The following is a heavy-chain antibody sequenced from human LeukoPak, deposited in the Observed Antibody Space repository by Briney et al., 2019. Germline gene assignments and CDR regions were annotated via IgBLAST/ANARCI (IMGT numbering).Heavy chain of an antibody. CDR3: TREGGEGDYTAFDI. CDR2: VRKKSHGYTT. CDR1: GFTFSSYS. V-gene: IGHV3-72*01. Sequence: QAGGSLRLSCAASGFTFSSYSMKWVRQDPGKGLEWVGRVRKKSHGYTTEYAASVKGRFVISRDDSEDSMFLQMNSLEIGDTAVYYCTREGGEGDYTAFDIWGQGTLVTVSS. D-gene: IGHD3-16*01. J-gene: IGHJ3*02.